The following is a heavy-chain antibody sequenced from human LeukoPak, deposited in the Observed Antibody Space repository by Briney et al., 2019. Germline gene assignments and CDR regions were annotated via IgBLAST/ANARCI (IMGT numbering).Heavy chain of an antibody. J-gene: IGHJ6*03. V-gene: IGHV4-59*01. CDR3: AREPYCGGNCYINYYYYMDV. CDR2: IYYSGST. CDR1: GGSISSYY. Sequence: SETLSLTCTVSGGSISSYYWSWIRQPPGKGLEWIGYIYYSGSTNYNPSLKSRVTTSVDTSKNQFSLKLSSVTAADTAVYYCAREPYCGGNCYINYYYYMDVWGKGTTVTVSS. D-gene: IGHD2-21*01.